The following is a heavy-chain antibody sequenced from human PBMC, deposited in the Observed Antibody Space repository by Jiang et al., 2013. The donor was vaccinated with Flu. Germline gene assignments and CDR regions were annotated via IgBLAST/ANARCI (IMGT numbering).Heavy chain of an antibody. CDR2: ISSTGSST. D-gene: IGHD3-3*01. CDR3: AKDTTGRDNDFWSGYFYDY. V-gene: IGHV3-23*01. CDR1: GFTLRNYA. Sequence: PGGSLRLSCAASGFTLRNYAMSWIRQAPGKGLEWVATISSTGSSTFHADSVIGRFTISRDISKNTLYLQMNSLRAEDTAVYYCAKDTTGRDNDFWSGYFYDYWGQGTLVTVSS. J-gene: IGHJ4*02.